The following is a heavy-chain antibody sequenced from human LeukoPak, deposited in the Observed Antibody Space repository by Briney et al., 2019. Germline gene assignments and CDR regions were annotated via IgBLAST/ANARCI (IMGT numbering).Heavy chain of an antibody. Sequence: GGSLRLSCAASGFTLSSYRMTWVRQAPGMGLEWAANIKEDGSDKYYVDSVKGRFTISRDNAQNSLYLQMNSLRAEDTAVYYCARDTSGKSGWHYFDYWGQGTLVTVSS. CDR1: GFTLSSYR. V-gene: IGHV3-7*01. J-gene: IGHJ4*02. D-gene: IGHD6-19*01. CDR2: IKEDGSDK. CDR3: ARDTSGKSGWHYFDY.